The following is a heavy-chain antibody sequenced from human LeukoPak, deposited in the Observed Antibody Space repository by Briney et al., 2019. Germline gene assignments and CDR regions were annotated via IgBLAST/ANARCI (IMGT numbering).Heavy chain of an antibody. D-gene: IGHD6-13*01. CDR3: AKVFRQQLEDHFDY. J-gene: IGHJ4*02. Sequence: ASVKVSCKISGYTLTEVSMHWVRQAPGKGLEWMGGFDPADGEPIYAQKFQGRVTMSEDTSTDTAYMDLSSLRSEDTAVYYCAKVFRQQLEDHFDYWGQGTLVTVSS. CDR2: FDPADGEP. CDR1: GYTLTEVS. V-gene: IGHV1-24*01.